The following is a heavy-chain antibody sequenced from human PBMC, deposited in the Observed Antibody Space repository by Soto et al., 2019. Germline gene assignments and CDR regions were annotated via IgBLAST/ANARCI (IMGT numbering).Heavy chain of an antibody. J-gene: IGHJ4*02. D-gene: IGHD2-8*02. V-gene: IGHV4-34*01. CDR2: TNHSGST. Sequence: QVQLQPWGAGLLKPSETLSLTCAVYGGSFSGYYWTWIRQPPGTGLEWIGETNHSGSTNYNPSLKSRVPISVDTSKNQFSLKLTSVTAADTAVYYCARDKITGLFDYWGQGTLVTVSS. CDR3: ARDKITGLFDY. CDR1: GGSFSGYY.